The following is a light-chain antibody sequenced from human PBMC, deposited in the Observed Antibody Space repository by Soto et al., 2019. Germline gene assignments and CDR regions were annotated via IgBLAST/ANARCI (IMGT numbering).Light chain of an antibody. J-gene: IGKJ1*01. CDR2: GAS. V-gene: IGKV3D-7*01. Sequence: PGERVTLSCRASQSVSSSYLTRYQQKPGQAPRLLIYGASTRATSIPARFSGSGSGTDFTLTVSSLQPEDFAIYYCQQDYNLPRTFGQGTKVEI. CDR1: QSVSSSY. CDR3: QQDYNLPRT.